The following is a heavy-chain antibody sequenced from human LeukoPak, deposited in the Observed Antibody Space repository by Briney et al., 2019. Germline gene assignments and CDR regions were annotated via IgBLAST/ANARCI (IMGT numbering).Heavy chain of an antibody. J-gene: IGHJ4*02. D-gene: IGHD3-9*01. CDR1: GGSLSGAY. Sequence: SETLSLTCTVQGGSLSGAYWTWIRQPPGKGLEWIGEINHAGSTNYNPSFKSRVTMSADTPKNHLSLNLTSVTAADTAVYYCARGPVRLARPYDYWGQGTLVTVSS. CDR2: INHAGST. CDR3: ARGPVRLARPYDY. V-gene: IGHV4-34*01.